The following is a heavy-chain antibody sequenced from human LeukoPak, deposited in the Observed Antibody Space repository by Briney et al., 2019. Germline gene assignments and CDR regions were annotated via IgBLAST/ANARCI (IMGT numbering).Heavy chain of an antibody. CDR3: AGEHTAAAGSFAY. V-gene: IGHV3-48*01. Sequence: PGGSLRLSCEASGVTFSNYWMHWVRQAPGKGLEWVSYISSSSSTIYYADSVKGRFTISRDNSKNTLYLQMNSLRAEDTAVYYCAGEHTAAAGSFAYWGQGTLVTVSS. CDR1: GVTFSNYW. CDR2: ISSSSSTI. J-gene: IGHJ4*02. D-gene: IGHD6-13*01.